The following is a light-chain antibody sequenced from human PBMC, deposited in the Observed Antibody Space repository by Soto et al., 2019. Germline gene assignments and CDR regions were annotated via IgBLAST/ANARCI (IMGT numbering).Light chain of an antibody. Sequence: DIQMTQSPSSLSASVGDRVTITCQASQGITNSLAWFQQKPGTVPKLLIYAASILQLGVPSRFSGSGSGTDFTLTISSLQPEDVATYYCQKYNSAPHTFGQRTKVEI. V-gene: IGKV1-27*01. CDR2: AAS. J-gene: IGKJ1*01. CDR1: QGITNS. CDR3: QKYNSAPHT.